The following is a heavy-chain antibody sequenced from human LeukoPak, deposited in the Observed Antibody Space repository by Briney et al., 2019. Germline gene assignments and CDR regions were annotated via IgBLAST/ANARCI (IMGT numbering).Heavy chain of an antibody. Sequence: GGSLRLSCAASGFTFSSYWMNWARQAPGKGLEWVASIKQDGSEKYYVDSVKGRFTISRDNAKNSLYLQMNSLRAEDTAVYYCARPPAGPHYFDYWGQGTLVTVSS. J-gene: IGHJ4*02. CDR1: GFTFSSYW. CDR2: IKQDGSEK. CDR3: ARPPAGPHYFDY. V-gene: IGHV3-7*01.